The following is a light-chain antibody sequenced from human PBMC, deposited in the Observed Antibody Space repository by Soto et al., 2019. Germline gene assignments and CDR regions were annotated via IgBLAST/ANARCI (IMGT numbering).Light chain of an antibody. J-gene: IGLJ1*01. V-gene: IGLV2-14*01. CDR2: EVS. CDR3: SSYTSTSTRV. Sequence: QSALTQPAFVSGSPGQSITISCTGTSSDVGGYNYVSWYQHPPGKAPKLMISEVSNRPSGVSNRFSGSKSGNTASLTISGPQAEDEADYYCSSYTSTSTRVFGTGTRSPS. CDR1: SSDVGGYNY.